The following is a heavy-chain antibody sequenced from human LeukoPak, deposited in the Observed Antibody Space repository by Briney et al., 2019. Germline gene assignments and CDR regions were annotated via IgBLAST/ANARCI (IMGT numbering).Heavy chain of an antibody. V-gene: IGHV4-38-2*02. CDR2: LYHSGTT. CDR1: GYSIAHGFF. CDR3: ARVEVARDINDWYFDL. D-gene: IGHD2-15*01. J-gene: IGHJ2*01. Sequence: SETLSLTCTVSGYSIAHGFFWAWIRQPPGGGREWIGILYHSGTTYYNTSLKSRISTSVDTSKNQFSLKLRLVTAADTAVYYCARVEVARDINDWYFDLWGRGTLVTVSS.